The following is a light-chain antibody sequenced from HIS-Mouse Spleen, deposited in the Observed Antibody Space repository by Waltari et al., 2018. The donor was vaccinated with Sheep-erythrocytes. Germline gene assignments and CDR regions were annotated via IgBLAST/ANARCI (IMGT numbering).Light chain of an antibody. CDR3: CSYAGSYNQV. V-gene: IGLV2-11*01. CDR1: SSAVCGYNI. CDR2: DVS. Sequence: QSALTQPRSVSRSSGQSVTISSPGTSSAVCGYNIVYWYQHHPGKAPKLMFYDVSKRPSGVPDRFSGSKSGNTASLTISGLQAEDEADYYCCSYAGSYNQVFATGTKVTVL. J-gene: IGLJ1*01.